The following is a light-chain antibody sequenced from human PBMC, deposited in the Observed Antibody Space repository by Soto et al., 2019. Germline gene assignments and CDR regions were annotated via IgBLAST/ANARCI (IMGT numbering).Light chain of an antibody. J-gene: IGLJ2*01. CDR3: TSWTTSTTMI. Sequence: QSALTQPASVSGSPGQSITISCTGTRSDIGAYNFVSWYQQHTGEVPKLILYDVNVRPSGVSNRFSGSKSGNTASLTISGLQAEDDADYYCTSWTTSTTMIFGGGTKLTVL. V-gene: IGLV2-14*03. CDR2: DVN. CDR1: RSDIGAYNF.